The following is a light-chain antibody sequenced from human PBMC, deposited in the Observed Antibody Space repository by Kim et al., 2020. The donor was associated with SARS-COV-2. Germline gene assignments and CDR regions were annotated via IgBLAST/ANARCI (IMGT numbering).Light chain of an antibody. J-gene: IGLJ2*01. CDR2: EDT. V-gene: IGLV3-1*01. Sequence: YELTQPPSVSVSPGQTASITCSGDKLGDKYACWYQQRPGQAPVLVIYEDTRRPSGIPERFSASTSGNTATLTISGTQAMDEADYYCQAWDSTTVIFGGGTQLTVL. CDR1: KLGDKY. CDR3: QAWDSTTVI.